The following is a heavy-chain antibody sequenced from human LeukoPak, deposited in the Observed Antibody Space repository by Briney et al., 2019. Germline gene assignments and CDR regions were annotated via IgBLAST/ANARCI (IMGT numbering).Heavy chain of an antibody. J-gene: IGHJ5*02. CDR3: AKDNYYGSGSPLDLPFDP. CDR1: GFTFSSHA. Sequence: GGSLRLSCAASGFTFSSHAMHWVRQAPGKGLEWVAIVSHDGSNKYYADSVKGRFTISRDNSKNTLYLQMNSLRAEDTAVYYCAKDNYYGSGSPLDLPFDPWGQGTLVTVSS. V-gene: IGHV3-30*04. D-gene: IGHD3-10*01. CDR2: VSHDGSNK.